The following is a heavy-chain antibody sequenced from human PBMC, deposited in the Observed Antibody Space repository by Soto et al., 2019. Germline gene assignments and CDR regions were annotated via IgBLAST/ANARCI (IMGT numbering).Heavy chain of an antibody. CDR2: ISYDGSNK. V-gene: IGHV3-30*18. J-gene: IGHJ6*02. CDR3: AKDWVYYDFWSGPPRYGMDV. CDR1: GFTFSSYG. Sequence: PGGSLRLSCAASGFTFSSYGMHWVRQAPGKGLEWVAVISYDGSNKYYADSVKGRFTISRDNSKNTLYLQMNSLRAEDTAAYYCAKDWVYYDFWSGPPRYGMDVWGQGTTVTVSS. D-gene: IGHD3-3*01.